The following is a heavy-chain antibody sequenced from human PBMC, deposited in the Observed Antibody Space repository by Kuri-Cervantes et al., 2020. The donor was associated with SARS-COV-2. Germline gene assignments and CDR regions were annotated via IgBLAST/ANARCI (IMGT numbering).Heavy chain of an antibody. CDR2: IIPIFGIA. V-gene: IGHV1-69*13. D-gene: IGHD5-24*01. Sequence: SVKVSCKASGGTFSSYAISWVRQAPGQGLEWMGGIIPIFGIANYAQKFQGRVTITADESTSTAYMELSSLRSEDTAVYYCAHYVEVATSDAFDIWGQGTMVT. CDR1: GGTFSSYA. J-gene: IGHJ3*02. CDR3: AHYVEVATSDAFDI.